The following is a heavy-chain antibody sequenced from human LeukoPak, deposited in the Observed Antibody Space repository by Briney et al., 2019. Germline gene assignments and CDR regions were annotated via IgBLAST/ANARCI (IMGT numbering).Heavy chain of an antibody. CDR1: GGTFSSYA. D-gene: IGHD6-19*01. CDR2: IIPIFGTA. V-gene: IGHV1-69*05. J-gene: IGHJ4*02. CDR3: ARDRGASSGPLDY. Sequence: ASVKVSCKASGGTFSSYAISWVRQAPGQGLEWMGRIIPIFGTANYALKFQGRVTITTDESTSTAYMELSSLRSEDTAVYYCARDRGASSGPLDYWGQGTLVTVSS.